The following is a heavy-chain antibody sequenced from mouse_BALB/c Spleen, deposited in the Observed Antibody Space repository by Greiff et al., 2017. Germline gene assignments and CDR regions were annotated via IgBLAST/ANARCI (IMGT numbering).Heavy chain of an antibody. CDR2: ISSGGSYT. Sequence: EVQVVESGGDLVKPGGSLKLSCAASGFTFSSYGMSWVRQTPDKRLEWVATISSGGSYTYYPDSVKGRFTISRDNAKNTLYLQMSSLKSEDTAMYYCARNGDGSSYDYWGQGTTLSV. J-gene: IGHJ2*01. CDR1: GFTFSSYG. CDR3: ARNGDGSSYDY. V-gene: IGHV5-6*01. D-gene: IGHD1-1*01.